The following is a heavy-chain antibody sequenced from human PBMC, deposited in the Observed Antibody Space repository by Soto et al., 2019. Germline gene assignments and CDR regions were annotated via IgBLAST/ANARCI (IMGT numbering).Heavy chain of an antibody. D-gene: IGHD3-10*01. CDR2: IYSGGST. CDR3: ARDPGSGSSYYYYGLDV. Sequence: EVQLVESGGGLVQPGGSLRLSCAASGFTVSSNYMSWVRQAPGKVLELVSVIYSGGSTYYADFVKVRFTISIDNSTNTLYLQMMSVSVEHTVVYYCARDPGSGSSYYYYGLDVWGQGTTVTVSS. J-gene: IGHJ6*02. CDR1: GFTVSSNY. V-gene: IGHV3-66*01.